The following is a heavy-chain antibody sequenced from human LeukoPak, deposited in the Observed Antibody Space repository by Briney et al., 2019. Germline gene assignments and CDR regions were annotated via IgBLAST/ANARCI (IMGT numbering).Heavy chain of an antibody. V-gene: IGHV4-59*01. CDR3: ARTTEAHSWRTRYYDYYMDV. CDR1: GGSISSYY. CDR2: IYYSGST. Sequence: SETLSLTCTVSGGSISSYYWSWIRQPPGKGLEWIGYIYYSGSTNYNPSLKSRVTISVDTSRNQFSLKLSSVTAADTAVYYCARTTEAHSWRTRYYDYYMDVWGKGTTVTVSS. D-gene: IGHD6-13*01. J-gene: IGHJ6*03.